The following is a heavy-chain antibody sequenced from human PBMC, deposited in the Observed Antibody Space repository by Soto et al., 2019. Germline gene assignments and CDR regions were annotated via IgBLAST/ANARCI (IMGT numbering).Heavy chain of an antibody. J-gene: IGHJ4*02. D-gene: IGHD3-22*01. CDR1: GFTFSSYA. V-gene: IGHV3-23*01. CDR2: ISGSGGST. CDR3: AKGHGIVVVTTSFDY. Sequence: GGSLRLSCAASGFTFSSYAMSWVRQAPGKGLEWVSAISGSGGSTYYADSVKGRFTISRDNSKNTLYLQMNSLRAEDTAVYYCAKGHGIVVVTTSFDYWGQGTLVTVSS.